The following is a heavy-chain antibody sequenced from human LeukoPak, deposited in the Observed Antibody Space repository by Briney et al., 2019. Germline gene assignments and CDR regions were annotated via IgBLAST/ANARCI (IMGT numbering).Heavy chain of an antibody. CDR3: ARSAVIVATNPYYYYGIDV. V-gene: IGHV4-34*01. J-gene: IGHJ6*02. D-gene: IGHD5-12*01. CDR2: INHSGST. Sequence: SETLSLTCTVYSGSFSGYYWSWIRQPPGKGLEWLGDINHSGSTNYNPSLKSRVTISVDTSKNQFSLRLSSVTAADTAVYYCARSAVIVATNPYYYYGIDVWGPGTTVTVSS. CDR1: SGSFSGYY.